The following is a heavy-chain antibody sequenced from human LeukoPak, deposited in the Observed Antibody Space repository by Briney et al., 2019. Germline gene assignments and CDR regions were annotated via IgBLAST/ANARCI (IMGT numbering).Heavy chain of an antibody. D-gene: IGHD3-10*01. CDR3: VRGQGSGYGYYMDV. V-gene: IGHV3-74*01. Sequence: GGSLRLSCAASGFTFDDYAMHWVRQAPGKGLVWVSRINSDESSTSYADSVRGRFTVSRDNAKNTLSLQMNSLRAEDTAVYYCVRGQGSGYGYYMDVWGKGTTVTVSS. CDR1: GFTFDDYA. CDR2: INSDESST. J-gene: IGHJ6*03.